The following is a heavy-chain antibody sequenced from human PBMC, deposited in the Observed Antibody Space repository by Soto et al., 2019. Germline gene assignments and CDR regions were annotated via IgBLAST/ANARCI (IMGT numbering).Heavy chain of an antibody. J-gene: IGHJ6*02. D-gene: IGHD2-2*01. CDR2: IIPIFGTA. Sequence: VKVSCKASGGTFSSYAISWVRQAPGQGLEWMGGIIPIFGTANYAQKFQGRVTITADESTSTAYMELSSLRSEDTAVYYCASKYCSSTSSCYYYGVDVWGQGTTVTVSS. V-gene: IGHV1-69*01. CDR3: ASKYCSSTSSCYYYGVDV. CDR1: GGTFSSYA.